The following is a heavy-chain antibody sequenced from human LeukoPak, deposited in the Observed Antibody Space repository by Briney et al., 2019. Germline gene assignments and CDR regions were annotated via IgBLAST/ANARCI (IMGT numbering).Heavy chain of an antibody. V-gene: IGHV4-34*01. D-gene: IGHD4-17*01. CDR3: ATSGYGDYSMDY. CDR2: INHSGST. Sequence: SETLPLTCAVYGGSFSGYYWSWIRQPPGKGLEWIGEINHSGSTNYNPSLKSRVTISVDTSKNQFSLKLSSVTAADTAVYYCATSGYGDYSMDYWGQGTLVTVSS. CDR1: GGSFSGYY. J-gene: IGHJ4*02.